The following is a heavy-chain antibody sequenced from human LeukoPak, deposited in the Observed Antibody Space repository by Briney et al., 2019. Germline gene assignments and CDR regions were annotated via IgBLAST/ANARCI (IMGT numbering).Heavy chain of an antibody. CDR2: IWYNENNK. J-gene: IGHJ4*02. V-gene: IGHV3-33*03. D-gene: IGHD3-10*01. CDR1: GFTFNNYG. CDR3: SKTPGDLWSWYDY. Sequence: GGSLRLSCAASGFTFNNYGMHWVRQAPGKGLEWVAVIWYNENNKYYADSVKGRFAVSRDNARNSLFLEMNSLRAEDTAIYYCSKTPGDLWSWYDYWGQGTLVTVSS.